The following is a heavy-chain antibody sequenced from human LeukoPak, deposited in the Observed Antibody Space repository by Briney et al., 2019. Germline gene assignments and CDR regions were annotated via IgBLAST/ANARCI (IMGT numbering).Heavy chain of an antibody. J-gene: IGHJ4*02. Sequence: PGGSLRLSCAVSGVTFSNAWMTWVRQVPGKGLEWVGLSRSGIDGGTTEYAAPVKGRFIISRDDSKNTLYLEMNSLKSEDTGIYYCNTDINTINDKVYWGRGTLVTVSS. CDR3: NTDINTINDKVY. CDR1: GVTFSNAW. V-gene: IGHV3-15*01. D-gene: IGHD3-22*01. CDR2: SRSGIDGGTT.